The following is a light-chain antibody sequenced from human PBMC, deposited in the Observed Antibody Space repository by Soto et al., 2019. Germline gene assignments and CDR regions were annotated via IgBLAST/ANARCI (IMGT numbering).Light chain of an antibody. CDR3: QQANSFPLT. V-gene: IGKV1-12*01. CDR1: QGIRSW. Sequence: DIKMTQSPSSIPPPVGHRFTSTCRASQGIRSWLAWYQQKPGKAPKLLIYAASSLQSGVPSRFSGSGSGTDFTRTISSLQPEDFATYYCQQANSFPLTVGGGTKVEIK. CDR2: AAS. J-gene: IGKJ4*01.